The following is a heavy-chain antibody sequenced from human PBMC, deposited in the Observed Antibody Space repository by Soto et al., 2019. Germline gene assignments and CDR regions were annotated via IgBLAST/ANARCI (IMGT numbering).Heavy chain of an antibody. V-gene: IGHV3-53*01. J-gene: IGHJ1*01. CDR1: VFSVSNNY. CDR2: IYSGGST. CDR3: ARDMLYYDSSGYYAEYFQH. D-gene: IGHD3-22*01. Sequence: GGSLRLSCVASVFSVSNNYMSWVRQAPGKGLEWVSVIYSGGSTYYADSVKGRFTISRDNSKNTLYLQMNSLRAEDTAVYYCARDMLYYDSSGYYAEYFQHWGQGTLVTVSS.